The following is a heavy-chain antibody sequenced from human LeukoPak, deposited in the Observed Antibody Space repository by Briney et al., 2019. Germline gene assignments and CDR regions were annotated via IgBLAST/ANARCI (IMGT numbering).Heavy chain of an antibody. V-gene: IGHV3-20*04. CDR1: GFSFDDYG. D-gene: IGHD1-26*01. J-gene: IGHJ4*02. Sequence: GGSLRLSCAASGFSFDDYGMSWVRQAPGRGLEWVSGINWNGGSTGYADSVKGRFTISRDNAKNSLYLQMNSLRAEDTALYYCASGGIYYGAAFDFWGQGILVTVST. CDR2: INWNGGST. CDR3: ASGGIYYGAAFDF.